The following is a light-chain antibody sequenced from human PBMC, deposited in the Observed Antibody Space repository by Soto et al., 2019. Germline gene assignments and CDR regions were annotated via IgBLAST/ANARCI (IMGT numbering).Light chain of an antibody. CDR3: CSYTTSNTRQIV. CDR1: SSDVGGYNY. CDR2: DVT. V-gene: IGLV2-14*01. J-gene: IGLJ1*01. Sequence: QPVLTQPASVSGSHGQSITISCTGTSSDVGGYNYVSWYQQQPGKAPKFMIYDVTNRPSGVSNRCSGSKSGNTASLTISGLQAEDEADYYCCSYTTSNTRQIVFGTGTKVTVL.